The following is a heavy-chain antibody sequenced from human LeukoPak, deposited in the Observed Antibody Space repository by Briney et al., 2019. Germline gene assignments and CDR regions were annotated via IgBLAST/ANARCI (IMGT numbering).Heavy chain of an antibody. J-gene: IGHJ5*02. CDR3: ARDSSVGYYDGGGTFGS. CDR1: GFTFSSYS. Sequence: PGGSLRLSCAASGFTFSSYSMNWVRQAPGKGLEWVSSISSSSSYIYYADSVKGRFTISRDNAKNSLYLQMNSLRAEDTAVYYCARDSSVGYYDGGGTFGSWGQGTLVTVSS. V-gene: IGHV3-21*01. CDR2: ISSSSSYI. D-gene: IGHD3-22*01.